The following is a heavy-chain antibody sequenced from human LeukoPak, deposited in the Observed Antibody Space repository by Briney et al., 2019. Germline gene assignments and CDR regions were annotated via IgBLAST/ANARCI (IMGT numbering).Heavy chain of an antibody. J-gene: IGHJ5*02. V-gene: IGHV3-23*01. CDR3: AKCGDRSPPLNWFDP. D-gene: IGHD7-27*01. CDR2: ISPGGGTT. Sequence: PGGSLRLSCAVSGFAFGSEAMSWVRQSPARGLEWVASISPGGGTTYYADYVKGRFTISRDNSKNSLFVQMNSLRAEDTAVYYCAKCGDRSPPLNWFDPWGQGTLVTVSS. CDR1: GFAFGSEA.